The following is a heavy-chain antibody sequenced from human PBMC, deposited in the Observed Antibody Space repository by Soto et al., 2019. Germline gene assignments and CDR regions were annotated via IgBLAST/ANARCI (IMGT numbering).Heavy chain of an antibody. CDR1: VFTFSSYA. Sequence: GGSLRLSCAASVFTFSSYAMHWVRQAPGKGLEWVAVISYDGSNKYYADSVKGRFTISRDNSKNTLYLQMNSLRAEDTAVYYCARDKRSDYVWGSYGWFDPWGQGTLVTVS. D-gene: IGHD3-16*01. CDR3: ARDKRSDYVWGSYGWFDP. J-gene: IGHJ5*02. V-gene: IGHV3-30-3*01. CDR2: ISYDGSNK.